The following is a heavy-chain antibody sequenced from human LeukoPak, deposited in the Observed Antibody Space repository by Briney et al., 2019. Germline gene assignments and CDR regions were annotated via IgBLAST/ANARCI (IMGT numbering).Heavy chain of an antibody. CDR3: AGEGDGYQYYFDY. D-gene: IGHD5-24*01. CDR2: IIPIFGTA. Sequence: SVKVSCKASGGTFSSYAISWVRQAPGQGLEWMGGIIPIFGTANYAQEFQGRVTITADESTSTAYMELSSLRSEDTAVYYCAGEGDGYQYYFDYWGQGTLVTVSS. V-gene: IGHV1-69*01. CDR1: GGTFSSYA. J-gene: IGHJ4*02.